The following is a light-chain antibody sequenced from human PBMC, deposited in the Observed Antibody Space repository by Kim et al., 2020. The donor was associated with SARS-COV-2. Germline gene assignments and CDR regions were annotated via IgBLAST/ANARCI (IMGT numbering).Light chain of an antibody. CDR3: QSRDNSTTVVV. CDR1: SCDIGTGDC. V-gene: IGLV1-40*01. J-gene: IGLJ3*02. CDR2: GDI. Sequence: QSVLTQPPSVSEAPGQWVTISCTGTSCDIGTGDCVHWYQQQPGKAPKFIIYGDINRPSGVPDRFSGSRSGTTASLTITGLQAEEEADYYCQSRDNSTTVVVFGGGTQLTVL.